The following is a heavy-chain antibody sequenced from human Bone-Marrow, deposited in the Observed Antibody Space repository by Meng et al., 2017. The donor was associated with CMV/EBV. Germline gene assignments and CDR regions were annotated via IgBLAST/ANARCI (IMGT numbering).Heavy chain of an antibody. CDR2: IIPILGIA. D-gene: IGHD6-13*01. V-gene: IGHV1-69*10. J-gene: IGHJ5*02. CDR3: ASLAAAGANWFDP. CDR1: GYTFTSYD. Sequence: SVKVSCKASGYTFTSYDINWVRQATGQGLEWMGGIIPILGIANYAQKFQGRVTITADKSTSTAYMELSSLRSEDTAVYYCASLAAAGANWFDPWGQGTLVTVSS.